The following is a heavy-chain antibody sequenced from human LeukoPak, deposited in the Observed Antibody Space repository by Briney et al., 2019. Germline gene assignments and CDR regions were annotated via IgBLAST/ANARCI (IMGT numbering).Heavy chain of an antibody. V-gene: IGHV4-39*07. CDR1: GGSISSSSYY. D-gene: IGHD3-10*01. Sequence: SETLSLTCTVSGGSISSSSYYWGWIRQPPGKGLEWIGSIYYSGSTYYNPSLKSRVTISVDTSKNQFSLKLSSVTAADTAVYYCAREPFPGSGSFLFDYWGQGTLVTVSS. CDR2: IYYSGST. J-gene: IGHJ4*02. CDR3: AREPFPGSGSFLFDY.